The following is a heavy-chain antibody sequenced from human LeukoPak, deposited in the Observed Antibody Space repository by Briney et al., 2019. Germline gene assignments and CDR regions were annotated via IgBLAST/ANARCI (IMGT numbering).Heavy chain of an antibody. Sequence: SETLSLTCTVSGGSISSYCWSWIRQPPGKGLEWIGYIYYSGSTNYNPSLKSRVTISVDTSKNQFSLKLSSVTAADTAVYYCARRDSSSWYGFDYWGQGTLVTVSS. J-gene: IGHJ4*02. D-gene: IGHD6-13*01. CDR1: GGSISSYC. CDR2: IYYSGST. CDR3: ARRDSSSWYGFDY. V-gene: IGHV4-59*08.